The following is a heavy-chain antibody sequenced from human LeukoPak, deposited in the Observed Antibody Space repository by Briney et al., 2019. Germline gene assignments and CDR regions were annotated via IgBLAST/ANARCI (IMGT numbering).Heavy chain of an antibody. CDR2: ISYDGSNK. Sequence: GGSLRLSCAASGSTFSSYAMHWVRQAPGKGLEWVAVISYDGSNKYYADSVKGRFTISGDNSKNTLYLQMNSLRAEDTAVYYCARTIAARDGFDYWGQGTLVTVSS. CDR1: GSTFSSYA. J-gene: IGHJ4*02. V-gene: IGHV3-30-3*01. D-gene: IGHD6-6*01. CDR3: ARTIAARDGFDY.